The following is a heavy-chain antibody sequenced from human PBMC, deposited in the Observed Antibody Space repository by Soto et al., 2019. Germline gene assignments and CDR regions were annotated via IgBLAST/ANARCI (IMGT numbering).Heavy chain of an antibody. CDR2: IRSKAYGGTT. CDR3: TREGAAAGPYYFDY. D-gene: IGHD6-13*01. V-gene: IGHV3-49*04. CDR1: GFTFGDYA. J-gene: IGHJ4*02. Sequence: LRLSCTASGFTFGDYAMSWVRQAPGKGLEWVGFIRSKAYGGTTEYAASVKGRFTISRDDSKSIAYLQMNSLKTEDTAVYYCTREGAAAGPYYFDYWGQGTLVTVSS.